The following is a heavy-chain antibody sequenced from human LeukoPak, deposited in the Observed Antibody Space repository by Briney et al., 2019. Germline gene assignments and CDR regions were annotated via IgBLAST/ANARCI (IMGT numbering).Heavy chain of an antibody. CDR3: ARGGEDYGGFDAFDI. V-gene: IGHV3-33*08. CDR1: GFTFSSYG. D-gene: IGHD4-23*01. J-gene: IGHJ3*02. CDR2: IWYDGSNK. Sequence: PGGCLRLSCAASGFTFSSYGMHWVRQAPGKGLAWVAVIWYDGSNKYYADSVKGRFTISRDNSKNTLYLQMNSLRAEDTAVYYCARGGEDYGGFDAFDIWGQGAMVTVSS.